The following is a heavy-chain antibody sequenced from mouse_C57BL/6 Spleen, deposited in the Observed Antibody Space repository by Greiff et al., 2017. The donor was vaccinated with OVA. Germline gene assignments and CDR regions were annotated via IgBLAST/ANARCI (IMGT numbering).Heavy chain of an antibody. Sequence: VQLKESGPELVKPGASVKISCKASGYTFTDYYMNWVKQSHGKSLEWIGDINPNNGGTSYNQKFKGKATLTVEKSSRTAYMELRSLTSGDSAVYYCARSGHGTDYWGQGTTLTVSS. CDR1: GYTFTDYY. V-gene: IGHV1-26*01. CDR2: INPNNGGT. J-gene: IGHJ2*01. D-gene: IGHD3-2*02. CDR3: ARSGHGTDY.